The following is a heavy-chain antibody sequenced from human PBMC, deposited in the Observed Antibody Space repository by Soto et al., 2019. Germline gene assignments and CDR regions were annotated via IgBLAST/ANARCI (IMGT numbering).Heavy chain of an antibody. CDR2: IYSGGDT. CDR1: GFSVSNNY. CDR3: ARNIPVTTLGY. Sequence: EVQLVESGGGLVQPGGSLRLSCAASGFSVSNNYMSWVRHAPGKGLECVSLIYSGGDTYYVESVKGRFSISRDSSKNTLYLQMNSLRAEDWAVYYCARNIPVTTLGYWGQGTVVTVAS. J-gene: IGHJ4*02. V-gene: IGHV3-66*01. D-gene: IGHD4-17*01.